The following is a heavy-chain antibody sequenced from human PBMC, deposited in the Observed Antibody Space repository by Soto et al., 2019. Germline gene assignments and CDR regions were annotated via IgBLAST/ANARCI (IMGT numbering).Heavy chain of an antibody. J-gene: IGHJ6*02. CDR2: MNPNSGNT. CDR3: ARERPSYGMDV. Sequence: QVQLVQSGAEVKKPGASVKVSCQASGYTFTSYDINWVRQATGQGLEWMGWMNPNSGNTGYTQKFQGRVTMTRNTSTSTPYMALTRLRSGDTAVYYCARERPSYGMDVWCQGNTATVSS. CDR1: GYTFTSYD. V-gene: IGHV1-8*01.